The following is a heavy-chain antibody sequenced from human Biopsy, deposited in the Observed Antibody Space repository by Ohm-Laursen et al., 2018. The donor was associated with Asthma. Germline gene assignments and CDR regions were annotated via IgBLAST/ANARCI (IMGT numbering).Heavy chain of an antibody. V-gene: IGHV1-3*01. D-gene: IGHD3-9*01. J-gene: IGHJ3*02. CDR2: INAANGNT. CDR3: ARTYFDFLTGQVHDAFAM. Sequence: GASVKVSCKASGYTFINYAIHWVRQAPGHSLEWMGWINAANGNTKYSQKFQGRLTISRDTSASTAYMDLSSLRSEDTAVYYCARTYFDFLTGQVHDAFAMWGQGTMVTASS. CDR1: GYTFINYA.